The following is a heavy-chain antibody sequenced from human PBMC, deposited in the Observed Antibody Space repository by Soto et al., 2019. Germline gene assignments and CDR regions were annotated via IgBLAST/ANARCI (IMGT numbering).Heavy chain of an antibody. CDR1: GFTFSSYA. V-gene: IGHV3-23*01. CDR2: ISGSGDST. CDR3: ARRERGWYFDL. J-gene: IGHJ2*01. Sequence: EVQLLESGGGLVQPGGSTRLSCVASGFTFSSYAMNWVRQAPGKGLEWVSVISGSGDSTYYADSVKGRFTISRDNSKNTLYLQMNSLRAEDTAVYYCARRERGWYFDLWGRGTLVTVSS.